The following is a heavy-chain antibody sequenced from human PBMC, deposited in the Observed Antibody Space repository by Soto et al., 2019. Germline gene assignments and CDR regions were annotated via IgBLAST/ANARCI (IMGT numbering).Heavy chain of an antibody. Sequence: SETLSLTCTDSGASISGFYWSWIRKSARKGLEWIGRIYDTGTTDYNPSLKSRVMMSVDTSKKQFSLKLRSVTAADTAVYYCVRDGTKTLRDWFDPWGQGISVTVSS. V-gene: IGHV4-4*07. D-gene: IGHD1-1*01. CDR1: GASISGFY. J-gene: IGHJ5*02. CDR3: VRDGTKTLRDWFDP. CDR2: IYDTGTT.